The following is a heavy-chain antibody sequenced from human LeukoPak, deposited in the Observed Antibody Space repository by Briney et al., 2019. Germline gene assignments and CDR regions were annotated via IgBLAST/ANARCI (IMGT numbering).Heavy chain of an antibody. Sequence: GGSLRLSCAASGFTFSSYAMHWVRQAPGKGLEWVAVISYDGNNKYFADSVKGRFTISRDNSKNTLYLQMNSLRAEDTAVYYCARVGVAAATFDYWGQGTLVTVSS. CDR2: ISYDGNNK. CDR1: GFTFSSYA. V-gene: IGHV3-30-3*01. J-gene: IGHJ4*02. D-gene: IGHD6-13*01. CDR3: ARVGVAAATFDY.